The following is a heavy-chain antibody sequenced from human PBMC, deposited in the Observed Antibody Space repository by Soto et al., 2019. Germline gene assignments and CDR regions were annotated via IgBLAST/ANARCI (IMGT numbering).Heavy chain of an antibody. V-gene: IGHV1-18*01. CDR3: ARPVGWYSSSSPDFDY. CDR1: GYTFTSYG. J-gene: IGHJ4*02. CDR2: ISAYNGNT. Sequence: QVQLVQSGAEVKKPGASVKVSCKASGYTFTSYGISWVRQAPGQGLEWMGWISAYNGNTNYAQKLQGRVTMTTDTSTSTVSMERRSMRSDDTAVYYCARPVGWYSSSSPDFDYWGQGTLVTVSS. D-gene: IGHD6-6*01.